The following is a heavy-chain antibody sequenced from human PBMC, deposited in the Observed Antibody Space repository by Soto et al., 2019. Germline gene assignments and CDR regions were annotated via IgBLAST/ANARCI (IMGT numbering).Heavy chain of an antibody. D-gene: IGHD2-15*01. J-gene: IGHJ5*02. CDR2: INHSGST. CDR1: GGSFSGYY. V-gene: IGHV4-34*01. CDR3: ARGHRVSAALRPARWFGP. Sequence: PSETLSLTCAVYGGSFSGYYLSWIRQPPGKGLEWIGEINHSGSTNYNPSLKSRVTISLDTSKNQFSLNLNSVTAADTAVYYCARGHRVSAALRPARWFGPWGLGTLVTVSS.